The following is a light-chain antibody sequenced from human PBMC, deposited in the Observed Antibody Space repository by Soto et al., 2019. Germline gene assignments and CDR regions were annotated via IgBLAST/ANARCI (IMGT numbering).Light chain of an antibody. CDR3: CSYAGSNFL. CDR2: DVS. Sequence: QSALTQPRSVSGSPGQSVTISCTGTSSDVGGYNFVSWYQQHPGKAPKLMIYDVSQRPSGVPDRFSGSKSGNTASLTISGLQDEDEADYYCCSYAGSNFLFVGGTKLTVL. V-gene: IGLV2-11*01. CDR1: SSDVGGYNF. J-gene: IGLJ2*01.